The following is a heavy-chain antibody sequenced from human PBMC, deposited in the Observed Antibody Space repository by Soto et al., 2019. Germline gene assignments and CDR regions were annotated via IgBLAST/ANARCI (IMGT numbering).Heavy chain of an antibody. D-gene: IGHD4-17*01. J-gene: IGHJ4*02. V-gene: IGHV4-59*08. CDR3: ARLTNGDYVSYYVDY. Sequence: SETLSLTCTVSGGSISSYYWSWIRQPPGKGLEWIGYIYYSGSTNYNPSLKSRVTISVDTSKNQFSLKLSSVTAADTAVYYCARLTNGDYVSYYVDYWGQGTLVTVSS. CDR1: GGSISSYY. CDR2: IYYSGST.